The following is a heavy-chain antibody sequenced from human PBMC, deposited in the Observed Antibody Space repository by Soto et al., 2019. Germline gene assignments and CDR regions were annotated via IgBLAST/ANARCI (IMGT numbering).Heavy chain of an antibody. CDR3: ARIDIVLMVYATLFDRPFVY. CDR2: MNANSGSA. J-gene: IGHJ4*01. D-gene: IGHD2-8*01. CDR1: GYTFTSYD. V-gene: IGHV1-8*01. Sequence: ASVKVSCKASGYTFTSYDINWVRQATGQGLEWMGWMNANSGSAGYAQNFQGRVTLTRDTSMSTAYMELSSLRSEDTAVYYCARIDIVLMVYATLFDRPFVYWGHGTLVTGS.